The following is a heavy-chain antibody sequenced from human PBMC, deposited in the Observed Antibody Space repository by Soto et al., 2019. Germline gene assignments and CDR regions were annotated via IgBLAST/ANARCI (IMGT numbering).Heavy chain of an antibody. CDR2: IYHSGTF. Sequence: QVRLKESGPGLVKPSGTLSLTCAVSGGSVESSSCWSWVRKAPGMGLEWSGEIYHSGTFNYNPSLASRVSVSVAKTTNPFSLNLNSVTAADTAVYYCVRSVPAATWAYNGMAVWGQGTTVTVSS. CDR3: VRSVPAATWAYNGMAV. V-gene: IGHV4-4*02. D-gene: IGHD2-15*01. J-gene: IGHJ6*02. CDR1: GGSVESSSC.